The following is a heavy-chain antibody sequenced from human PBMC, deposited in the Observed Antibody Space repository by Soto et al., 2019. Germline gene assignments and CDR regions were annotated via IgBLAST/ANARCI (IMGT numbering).Heavy chain of an antibody. CDR1: GFTFNFFG. Sequence: QEQLVESGGGVVQAGRSLRLSCAASGFTFNFFGMHWVRQAPGKGLEWVAVISYDGSEKYYADSVKGRFTMSRDNSKNMVYLEMSSLIPEDTSVYYCAKERRYSFDAFDIWGQGTMFTVSS. CDR2: ISYDGSEK. CDR3: AKERRYSFDAFDI. V-gene: IGHV3-30*18. J-gene: IGHJ3*02. D-gene: IGHD5-12*01.